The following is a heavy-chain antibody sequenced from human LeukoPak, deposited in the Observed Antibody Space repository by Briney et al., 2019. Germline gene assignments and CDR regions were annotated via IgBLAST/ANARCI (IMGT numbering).Heavy chain of an antibody. J-gene: IGHJ5*02. D-gene: IGHD6-13*01. V-gene: IGHV4-4*09. Sequence: SGTLSLTCTVSGGSISSYYWSWIRQPPGKGLEWIGYIYTSGSTNYNPSLKSRVTISVDTSKNQFSLKLSSVTAADTAVYYCARHGFPFIAAALAWFDPWGQGTLVTVSS. CDR2: IYTSGST. CDR1: GGSISSYY. CDR3: ARHGFPFIAAALAWFDP.